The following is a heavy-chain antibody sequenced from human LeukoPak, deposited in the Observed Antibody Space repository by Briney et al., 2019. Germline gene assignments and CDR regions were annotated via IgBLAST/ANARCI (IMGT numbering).Heavy chain of an antibody. CDR2: MNPNSGNT. CDR3: ARDEWQWLYYYYYGMDV. CDR1: GYTFASYD. D-gene: IGHD6-19*01. V-gene: IGHV1-8*01. Sequence: ASVKVSCKASGYTFASYDINWVRQATGQGLEWMGWMNPNSGNTGYAQKFQGRVTMTRNTSISTAYMELSSLRSEDTAVYYCARDEWQWLYYYYYGMDVWGQGTTVTVSS. J-gene: IGHJ6*02.